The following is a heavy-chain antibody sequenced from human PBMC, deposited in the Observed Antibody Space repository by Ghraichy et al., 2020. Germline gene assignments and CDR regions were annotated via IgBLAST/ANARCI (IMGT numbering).Heavy chain of an antibody. D-gene: IGHD3-3*01. CDR1: GYTFTSYG. J-gene: IGHJ4*02. Sequence: ASVKVSCKASGYTFTSYGISWVRQAPGQGLEWMGWISAYNGDTNYAQKLQGRVTMTTDTSTSTAYMELRSLRSDDTAVYYCARYKGRAWSGYSYYFDYWGQGTLVTVSS. CDR3: ARYKGRAWSGYSYYFDY. CDR2: ISAYNGDT. V-gene: IGHV1-18*01.